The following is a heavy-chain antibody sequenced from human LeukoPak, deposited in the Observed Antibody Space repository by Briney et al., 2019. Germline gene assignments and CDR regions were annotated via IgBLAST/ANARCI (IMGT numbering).Heavy chain of an antibody. CDR3: ARDLGTSGWYGDFDY. CDR1: GFAVSSNY. Sequence: GGSLRLSCAASGFAVSSNYMSWVRQAPGKGLEWVSVIYSGGSIYYTDSVKGRFTISRDNSKNTVYLQMNSLRAEDTAVYYCARDLGTSGWYGDFDYWGQGTLVTVSS. D-gene: IGHD6-19*01. CDR2: IYSGGSI. J-gene: IGHJ4*02. V-gene: IGHV3-53*01.